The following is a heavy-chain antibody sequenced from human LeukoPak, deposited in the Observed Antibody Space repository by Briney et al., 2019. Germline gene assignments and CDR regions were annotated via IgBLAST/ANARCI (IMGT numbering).Heavy chain of an antibody. V-gene: IGHV3-48*01. CDR1: GFTFSGYS. CDR3: ARDVRSGYSYYYYYYMDV. D-gene: IGHD3-22*01. Sequence: GGSLRLSCAASGFTFSGYSMNWVRQAPGKGLEWVSYISSSSSTIYYADSVKGRFTISRDNAKNSLYLQMNSLRAEDTAVYYCARDVRSGYSYYYYYYMDVWGKGTTVTVSS. J-gene: IGHJ6*03. CDR2: ISSSSSTI.